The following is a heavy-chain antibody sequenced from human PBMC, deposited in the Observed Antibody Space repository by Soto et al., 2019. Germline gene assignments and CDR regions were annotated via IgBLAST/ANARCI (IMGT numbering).Heavy chain of an antibody. CDR2: IIPIFGTA. J-gene: IGHJ6*02. CDR1: GGTFSSYA. Sequence: SVKVSCKASGGTFSSYAISWVRQAPGQGLEWMGGIIPIFGTANYAQKFQGRVTITADKSTSTAYMELSSLRSEDTAVYYCARDHLYPTDISYCYYGMDVWGQGTTVTVSS. V-gene: IGHV1-69*06. CDR3: ARDHLYPTDISYCYYGMDV. D-gene: IGHD3-16*01.